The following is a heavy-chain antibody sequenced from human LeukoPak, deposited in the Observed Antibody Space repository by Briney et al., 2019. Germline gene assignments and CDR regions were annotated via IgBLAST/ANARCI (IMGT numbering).Heavy chain of an antibody. CDR2: IYTSGSP. CDR1: GVSISSYY. CDR3: ARSGPIVGCSGGSCYSGRYYYYYGMDV. Sequence: SETLSLTCTVSGVSISSYYWSWIRQPAGKGLEWIGRIYTSGSPNHNPSLKSRVTMSVDTSKNQFSLKLSSVTAADTAVYYCARSGPIVGCSGGSCYSGRYYYYYGMDVWGQGTTVTVSS. D-gene: IGHD2-15*01. J-gene: IGHJ6*02. V-gene: IGHV4-4*07.